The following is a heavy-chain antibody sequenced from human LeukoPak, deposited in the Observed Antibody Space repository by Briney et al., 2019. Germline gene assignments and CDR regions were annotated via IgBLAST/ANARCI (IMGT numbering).Heavy chain of an antibody. CDR1: GYSISSAYY. J-gene: IGHJ4*02. Sequence: SGTLSLTCTVSGYSISSAYYWGWIRQPPGKGLECIGSIHYSGSTYYNPSLKSRVTISGDTTKNQFSLRLSSVTAADTAVYYCARDSMVGGFDYWGQGTLVTVSS. CDR3: ARDSMVGGFDY. D-gene: IGHD4/OR15-4a*01. CDR2: IHYSGST. V-gene: IGHV4-38-2*02.